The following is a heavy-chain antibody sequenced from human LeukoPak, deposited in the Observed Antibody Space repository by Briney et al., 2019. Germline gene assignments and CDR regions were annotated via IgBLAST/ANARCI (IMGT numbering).Heavy chain of an antibody. Sequence: PSETLSLTCAVYGGSFSGYYWSWIRQPLGKGLEWIGEINHSGSTNYNPSLKSRVTISVDTSKNQFSLKLSSVTAADTAVYYCARDRYYYGSGSDLGYYGMDVWGQGTTVTVSS. J-gene: IGHJ6*02. CDR1: GGSFSGYY. V-gene: IGHV4-34*01. D-gene: IGHD3-10*01. CDR2: INHSGST. CDR3: ARDRYYYGSGSDLGYYGMDV.